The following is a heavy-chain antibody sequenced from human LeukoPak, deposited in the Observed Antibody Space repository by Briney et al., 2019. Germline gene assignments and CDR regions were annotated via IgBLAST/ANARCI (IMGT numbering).Heavy chain of an antibody. CDR2: IKQDGSEK. V-gene: IGHV3-7*03. Sequence: GGSLRLSCTASGYSVSPAYITWVRQAPGKGLEWVANIKQDGSEKYYVDSVKGRFTISRDNAKNSLSLQMNSLRAEDTAVYYCAKGSRIAARSTIWFDSWGQGTLVTVSS. CDR3: AKGSRIAARSTIWFDS. D-gene: IGHD6-6*01. CDR1: GYSVSPAY. J-gene: IGHJ5*01.